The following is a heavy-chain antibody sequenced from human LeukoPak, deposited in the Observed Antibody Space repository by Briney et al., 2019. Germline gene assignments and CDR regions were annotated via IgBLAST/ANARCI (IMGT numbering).Heavy chain of an antibody. J-gene: IGHJ6*02. CDR2: IWYDGSNK. Sequence: GGSLRLSCAASGFTFSSYGMHWVRQAPGKGLEWVAVIWYDGSNKYYADSVKGRFTISRDNSKNTLYLQMNSLRAEDTAVYYCARGHLEWENYYYGMDVWGQGTTVTVSS. CDR3: ARGHLEWENYYYGMDV. V-gene: IGHV3-33*01. D-gene: IGHD1-26*01. CDR1: GFTFSSYG.